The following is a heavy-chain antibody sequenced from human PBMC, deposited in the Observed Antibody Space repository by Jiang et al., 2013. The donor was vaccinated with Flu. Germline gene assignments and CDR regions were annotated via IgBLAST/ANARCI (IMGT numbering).Heavy chain of an antibody. Sequence: QTLSLTCAISGDSVSSNSAAWYWLRQSPSRGLEWLGRTYYRSKWYAVYAVSVKSRIIINPDTSKNQFSLQLNSVTPEDTAVYYCAGDQESYFFDYWGQGTLVTVSS. CDR2: TYYRSKWYA. CDR1: GDSVSSNSAA. CDR3: AGDQESYFFDY. D-gene: IGHD2-21*01. J-gene: IGHJ4*02. V-gene: IGHV6-1*01.